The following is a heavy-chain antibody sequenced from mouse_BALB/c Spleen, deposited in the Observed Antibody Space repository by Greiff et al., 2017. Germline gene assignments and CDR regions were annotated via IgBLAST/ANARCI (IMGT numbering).Heavy chain of an antibody. CDR3: ARAASSMFAY. CDR1: GFTFSSYG. D-gene: IGHD6-1*01. Sequence: DVQLVESGGGLVQPGGSRKLSCAASGFTFSSYGMSWVRQTPDKRLELVATINSNGGSTYYPDSVKGRFTISRDNAKNTLYLQMSSLKSEDTAMYYCARAASSMFAYWGQGTLVTVSA. J-gene: IGHJ3*01. V-gene: IGHV5-6-3*01. CDR2: INSNGGST.